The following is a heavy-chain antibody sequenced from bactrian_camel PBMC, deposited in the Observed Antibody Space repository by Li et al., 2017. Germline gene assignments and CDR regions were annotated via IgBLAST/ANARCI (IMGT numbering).Heavy chain of an antibody. CDR1: GYTFSNNC. CDR3: ATGGPISAWAALDCRTVRGYNT. Sequence: VQLVESGGGSVQAGGSLRLSCAAAGYTFSNNCMGWFRQAPGKEREGVADFRVGSGSTWYDVSVAGRFTISSDNAKNMIYLQMNSLEPEDTAIYYCATGGPISAWAALDCRTVRGYNTWGQGTQVTVS. CDR2: FRVGSGST. D-gene: IGHD3*01. J-gene: IGHJ6*01. V-gene: IGHV3S40*01.